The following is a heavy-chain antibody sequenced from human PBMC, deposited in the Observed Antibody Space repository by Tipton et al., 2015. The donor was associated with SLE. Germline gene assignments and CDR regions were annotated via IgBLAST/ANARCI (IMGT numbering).Heavy chain of an antibody. CDR2: VYFDGST. CDR3: ARGPYGAAASYDY. J-gene: IGHJ4*02. CDR1: GGSISSYY. V-gene: IGHV4-59*01. D-gene: IGHD6-13*01. Sequence: TLSLTCTVSGGSISSYYWSWIRQPPGKGLEWIGYVYFDGSTNYNPSLKSRVTMSLDTSKNQFSLKLNSVTAADTAVYYCARGPYGAAASYDYWGQGTLVTVSS.